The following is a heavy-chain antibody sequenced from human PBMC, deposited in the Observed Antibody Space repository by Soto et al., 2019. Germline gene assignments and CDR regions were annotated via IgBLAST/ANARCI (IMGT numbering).Heavy chain of an antibody. CDR1: GFTFSSYW. CDR2: IKQDGSEK. D-gene: IGHD6-13*01. CDR3: ARDMVAAAANPWFDP. Sequence: GGSLRLSCAASGFTFSSYWMSWVRQAPGKGLEWVANIKQDGSEKYYVDSVKGRFTISRDNAKNSLYLQMNSLRAEDTAVYYCARDMVAAAANPWFDPWGQGTLVTVSS. V-gene: IGHV3-7*04. J-gene: IGHJ5*02.